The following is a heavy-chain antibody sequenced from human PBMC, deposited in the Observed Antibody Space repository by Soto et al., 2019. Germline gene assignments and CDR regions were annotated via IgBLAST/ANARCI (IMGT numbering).Heavy chain of an antibody. V-gene: IGHV3-9*01. D-gene: IGHD3-16*02. CDR2: ISWNSGSI. Sequence: EVQLVESGGGLVQPGRPLRLSCAASGFTFDDYAMHWVRQAPGKGLEWVSGISWNSGSIGYADSVKGRFTISRDNAKNSLYLQMNSLRAEDTALYYCAKDTYYDYVWGSYRLGTYFDYWGQGTLVTVSS. J-gene: IGHJ4*02. CDR1: GFTFDDYA. CDR3: AKDTYYDYVWGSYRLGTYFDY.